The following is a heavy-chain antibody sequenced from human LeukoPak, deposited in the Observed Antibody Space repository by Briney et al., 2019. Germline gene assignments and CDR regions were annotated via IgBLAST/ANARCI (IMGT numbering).Heavy chain of an antibody. CDR3: VKHVGSRWSNNRFDP. Sequence: PGGSLRLSCAASGFTFSSYAMSWVRQAPGKGLEGVSAISGSGGSTYYADSAKGRFTIPRDNSNNTVYLQMNSLRVGDTALYYCVKHVGSRWSNNRFDPWGQGTLVTVS. CDR1: GFTFSSYA. J-gene: IGHJ5*02. CDR2: ISGSGGST. V-gene: IGHV3-23*01. D-gene: IGHD6-13*01.